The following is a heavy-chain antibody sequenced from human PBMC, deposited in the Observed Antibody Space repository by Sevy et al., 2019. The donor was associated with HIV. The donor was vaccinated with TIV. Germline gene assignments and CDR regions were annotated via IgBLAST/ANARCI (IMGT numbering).Heavy chain of an antibody. V-gene: IGHV3-21*01. J-gene: IGHJ3*02. Sequence: GGSLRLSCAASGFTFSSYSMNWVRQAPGKGLEWVSSISSSSSYIYYADSVKGRFTISRDNAKNSLYLQMNSLRAEDMVVYYCARDRYYYDSSGYPADAFDIWGQGTMVTVSS. D-gene: IGHD3-22*01. CDR1: GFTFSSYS. CDR3: ARDRYYYDSSGYPADAFDI. CDR2: ISSSSSYI.